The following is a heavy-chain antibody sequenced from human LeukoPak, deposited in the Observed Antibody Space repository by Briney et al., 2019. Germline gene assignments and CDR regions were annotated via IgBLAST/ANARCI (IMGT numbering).Heavy chain of an antibody. CDR2: LYYTGTT. CDR3: AAPYLDGYSIDY. Sequence: NPSETLSLTCTVSGDSVNNNHHYWVWIRQPPGKGLEWVGSLYYTGTTYYNPSLGSRVTMSVDSSNNQFSLTLTSVTAADTAVYYCAAPYLDGYSIDYWGQGTLVTVSS. J-gene: IGHJ4*02. D-gene: IGHD5-24*01. CDR1: GDSVNNNHHY. V-gene: IGHV4-39*07.